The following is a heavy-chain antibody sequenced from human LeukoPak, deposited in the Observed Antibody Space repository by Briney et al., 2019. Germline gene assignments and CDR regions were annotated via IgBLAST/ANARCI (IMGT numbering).Heavy chain of an antibody. CDR3: AKVWDTYYDTDAFDS. Sequence: GGSLRLSCAASGFXFSSYAISWVRQAPGKGLKWVSAIIGSGGSTYYADSVKGRFTISRDNSKNTLYLQMNSLRAEDTAVYYCAKVWDTYYDTDAFDSWGQGTMVTASS. CDR1: GFXFSSYA. J-gene: IGHJ3*02. D-gene: IGHD3-9*01. CDR2: IIGSGGST. V-gene: IGHV3-23*01.